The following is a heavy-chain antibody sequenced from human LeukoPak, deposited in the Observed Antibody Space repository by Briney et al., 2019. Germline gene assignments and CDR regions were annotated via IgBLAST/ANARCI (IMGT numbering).Heavy chain of an antibody. V-gene: IGHV1-69*04. CDR2: IIPILGIA. D-gene: IGHD2-15*01. J-gene: IGHJ6*02. Sequence: SVKVSCKASGGTFSSYAISWVRQAPGQGLEWMGRIIPILGIANYAQKFQGRVTITADKSTSTAYMELSSLRSVDTAVYYCARHSLDYYYYGMDVWGQGTTVTVSS. CDR1: GGTFSSYA. CDR3: ARHSLDYYYYGMDV.